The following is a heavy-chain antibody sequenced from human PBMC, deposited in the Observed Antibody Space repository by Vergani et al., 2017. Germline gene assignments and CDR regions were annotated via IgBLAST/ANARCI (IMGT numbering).Heavy chain of an antibody. Sequence: EVQLLESGGDLVQPGGSLRLSCAASGITFWKFGMHWVRQGPGKGLEWVSGISWNSGAVDYADSVRGRFTISRDNAKNSLFLEMNSLRFEDTALYYCVKDIAASGNYWYFDLWGRGTLVTVSS. CDR3: VKDIAASGNYWYFDL. CDR1: GITFWKFG. CDR2: ISWNSGAV. D-gene: IGHD6-13*01. V-gene: IGHV3-9*01. J-gene: IGHJ2*01.